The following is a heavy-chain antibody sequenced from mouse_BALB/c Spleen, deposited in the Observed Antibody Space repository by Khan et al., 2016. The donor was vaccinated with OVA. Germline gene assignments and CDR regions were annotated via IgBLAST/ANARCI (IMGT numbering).Heavy chain of an antibody. CDR1: GFTFSSYG. D-gene: IGHD4-1*01. CDR2: ISSDGSYT. J-gene: IGHJ3*01. Sequence: EVQLVESGGDLVKPGGSLKLSCAASGFTFSSYGMSWVRQTPDKRLEWVATISSDGSYTYYPDSVKGRFTISRDNVKNTLYLQMSSLKSEDTAMYYCASHLTGSVAYGGQGTLVTVAA. CDR3: ASHLTGSVAY. V-gene: IGHV5-6*01.